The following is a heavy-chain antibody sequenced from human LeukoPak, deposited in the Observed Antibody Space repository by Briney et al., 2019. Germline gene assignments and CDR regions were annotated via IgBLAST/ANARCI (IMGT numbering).Heavy chain of an antibody. CDR1: GFTSNSYG. Sequence: GGSLRLSCAASGFTSNSYGIHWVRQAPGKGLEWVAFIRFDGSNNYYADSVKGRFTISRDNSKNTLYLQMNSLRAEDTAVYYCAKDGGGYYPYYYYYMDVWGKGTTVTISS. V-gene: IGHV3-30*02. CDR2: IRFDGSNN. D-gene: IGHD3-22*01. J-gene: IGHJ6*03. CDR3: AKDGGGYYPYYYYYMDV.